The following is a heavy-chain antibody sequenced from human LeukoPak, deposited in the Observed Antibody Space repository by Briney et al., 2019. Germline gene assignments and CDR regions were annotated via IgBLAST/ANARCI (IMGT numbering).Heavy chain of an antibody. CDR1: GFTFSDYY. CDR3: AKDLQWLDAFDI. D-gene: IGHD3-22*01. CDR2: ISKSGDTI. J-gene: IGHJ3*02. V-gene: IGHV3-11*04. Sequence: KPGGSLRLSCVASGFTFSDYYMSWIRRAPGKGLEWLSYISKSGDTIHYADSVKGRFTISRDNSKNTLYLQMNSLRAEDTAVYYCAKDLQWLDAFDIWGQGTMVTVSS.